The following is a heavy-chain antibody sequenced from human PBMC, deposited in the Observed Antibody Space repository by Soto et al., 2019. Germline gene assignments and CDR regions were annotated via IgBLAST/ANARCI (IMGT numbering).Heavy chain of an antibody. CDR3: VKDSESSGYLTHREY. J-gene: IGHJ4*02. CDR2: LTLNVDVL. CDR1: GFTFDDYA. Sequence: SRRLSCVASGFTFDDYATHWVRQTPGKGLAWVSGLTLNVDVLGYADSVKGRFTISRDNAKNSLYLEMNSLRPEDTALYYCVKDSESSGYLTHREYWGQENLVSASA. D-gene: IGHD3-22*01. V-gene: IGHV3-9*01.